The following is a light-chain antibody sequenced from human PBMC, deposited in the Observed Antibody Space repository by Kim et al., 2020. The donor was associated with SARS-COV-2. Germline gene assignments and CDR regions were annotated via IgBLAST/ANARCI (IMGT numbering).Light chain of an antibody. CDR1: SSDVGGYNY. CDR2: DVS. V-gene: IGLV2-14*03. CDR3: SSYTSSSTWV. J-gene: IGLJ3*02. Sequence: QSALTQPASVSGSPGQSITISCTGTSSDVGGYNYVSWYQQHPGKAPKLMIYDVSNRRSGVSNRFSGSKSGNTASLTISGLQAEDEADYYCSSYTSSSTWVFGGGTKLTV.